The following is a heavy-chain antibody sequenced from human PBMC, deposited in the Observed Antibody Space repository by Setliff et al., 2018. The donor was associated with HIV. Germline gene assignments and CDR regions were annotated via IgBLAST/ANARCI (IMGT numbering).Heavy chain of an antibody. CDR1: GYTFTSYY. Sequence: ASVKVSCKASGYTFTSYYIHWVRQAPGQGLEWMGVIHPSGGSTSYAQSFQDRVTMTRDTSTSTVYMELSRLRSEGTAVYYCARVRYCSGGSCYGGEYWFDPWGQGTLVTVSS. J-gene: IGHJ5*02. D-gene: IGHD2-15*01. CDR3: ARVRYCSGGSCYGGEYWFDP. CDR2: IHPSGGST. V-gene: IGHV1-46*01.